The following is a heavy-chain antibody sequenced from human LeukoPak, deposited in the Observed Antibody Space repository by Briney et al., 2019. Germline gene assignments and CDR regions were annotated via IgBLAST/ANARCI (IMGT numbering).Heavy chain of an antibody. V-gene: IGHV4-59*01. J-gene: IGHJ4*02. D-gene: IGHD5-24*01. CDR1: GGSISSYY. CDR3: ARGDEGYTDY. CDR2: IYYSGST. Sequence: SETLSLTCTVSGGSISSYYWSWIRQPPGKGLEWIGYIYYSGSTNYNPSLKSRVTISVDTSKNQFSLKLSSVTAADTAVYYCARGDEGYTDYWGQGTLVTVSS.